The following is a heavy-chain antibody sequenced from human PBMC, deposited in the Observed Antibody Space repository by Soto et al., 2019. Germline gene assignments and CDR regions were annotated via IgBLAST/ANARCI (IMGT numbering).Heavy chain of an antibody. CDR3: ARDRNVMVRGVNQLKALGVMDV. CDR2: ISYDGSNK. D-gene: IGHD3-10*01. V-gene: IGHV3-30*04. Sequence: GGSLRLSCAASGFTFSSYAMHWVRQAPGKGLEWVAVISYDGSNKYYADSVKGRFTISRDNSKNTLYLQMNSLRAEDTAVYYCARDRNVMVRGVNQLKALGVMDVWGQGTTVTVSS. J-gene: IGHJ6*02. CDR1: GFTFSSYA.